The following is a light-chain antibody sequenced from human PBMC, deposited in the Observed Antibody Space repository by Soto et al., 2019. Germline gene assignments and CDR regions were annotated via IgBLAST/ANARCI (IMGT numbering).Light chain of an antibody. CDR2: EVV. CDR3: KSYAGSNTYV. V-gene: IGLV2-8*01. CDR1: KNDVGFYDF. Sequence: QSALTQPPSSSVSPGQSVTISFTGTKNDVGFYDFVSWYQHHPGKAPRLIIYEVVQRPSGVPDRFSGSKSGNTASLTVSGLQAADEADYFCKSYAGSNTYVFGSGTKV. J-gene: IGLJ1*01.